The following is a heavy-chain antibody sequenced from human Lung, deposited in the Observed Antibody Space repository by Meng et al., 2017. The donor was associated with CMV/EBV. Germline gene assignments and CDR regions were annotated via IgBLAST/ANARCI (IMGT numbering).Heavy chain of an antibody. CDR3: LRRSGGSV. CDR2: IPHRGSS. CDR1: GDSITNHNW. Sequence: GQLRESGPALVNPPETLALTFAVSGDSITNHNWWAWVRQPPGKGLEWIGEIPHRGSSAYNPSLKSRVSMSIDKSKNQFSLKLTSVTAADTAVYHCLRRSGGSVWGQGTLVTVSS. D-gene: IGHD3-10*01. J-gene: IGHJ1*01. V-gene: IGHV4-4*03.